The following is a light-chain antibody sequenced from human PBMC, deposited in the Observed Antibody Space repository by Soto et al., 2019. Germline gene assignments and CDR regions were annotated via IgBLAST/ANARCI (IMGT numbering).Light chain of an antibody. CDR1: QSISSW. CDR3: QQYNSYRLT. V-gene: IGKV1-5*03. Sequence: DIQLTQSPSTLSAYVGDRVTITCRACQSISSWLAWYQQKPGKAPKLLIYKASSLESGVPSRFSGSGSGTEFTLTISSLQPDDFATYYCQQYNSYRLTFGGGTKVDIK. CDR2: KAS. J-gene: IGKJ4*01.